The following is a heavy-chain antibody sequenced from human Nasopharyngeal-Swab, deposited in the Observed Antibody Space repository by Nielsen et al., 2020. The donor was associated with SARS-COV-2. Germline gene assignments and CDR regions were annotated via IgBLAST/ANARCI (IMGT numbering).Heavy chain of an antibody. CDR2: INPNSGGT. D-gene: IGHD2-2*01. CDR3: ARDEDCSSTSCSPYYYYGMDV. V-gene: IGHV1-2*06. Sequence: ASVKVSCKASGYTFTGYYMHWVRQAPGQGLEWMGRINPNSGGTNYAQKFQGRVTMTRDTSISTAYMELSRLRSDDTAVYYCARDEDCSSTSCSPYYYYGMDVWGQGTTVTVSS. CDR1: GYTFTGYY. J-gene: IGHJ6*02.